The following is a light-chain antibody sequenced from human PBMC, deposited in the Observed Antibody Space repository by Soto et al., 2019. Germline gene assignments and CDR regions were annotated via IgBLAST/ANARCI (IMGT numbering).Light chain of an antibody. CDR1: SSNIGTST. J-gene: IGLJ2*01. V-gene: IGLV1-44*01. Sequence: QSVLTQPPSASGTPGQRVTISCSGSSSNIGTSTVNWYQELPGTAPQILIYNNNQRPSGVPDRFSGSKSGTSASLAISGLQAEDEADYYCEAWDDSLNGVVFGGGTKLTVL. CDR3: EAWDDSLNGVV. CDR2: NNN.